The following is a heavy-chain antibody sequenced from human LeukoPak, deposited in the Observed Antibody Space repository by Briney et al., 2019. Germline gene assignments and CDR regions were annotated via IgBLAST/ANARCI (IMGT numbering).Heavy chain of an antibody. CDR2: IYSGGST. CDR1: GFTFSSYS. Sequence: GGSLRLSCAASGFTFSSYSMSWVRQAPGKGLEWVSVIYSGGSTYYADSVKGRFTISRDNSKNTLYLQMNSLRAEDTAVYYCARGPSGTGGDAFDIWGQGTMVTVSS. J-gene: IGHJ3*02. CDR3: ARGPSGTGGDAFDI. V-gene: IGHV3-53*01. D-gene: IGHD1-26*01.